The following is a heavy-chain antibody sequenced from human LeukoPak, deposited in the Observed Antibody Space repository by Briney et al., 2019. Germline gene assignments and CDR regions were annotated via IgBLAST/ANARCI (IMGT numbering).Heavy chain of an antibody. Sequence: ASVKVSCKASGYTFTGYYMHWVRQAPGQGLEWMGQINPNSGGTNYAQKFQGRVTMTRDTSISTAYMELSRPRSDDTAVYYCARQIGYYYDSSGYYFPAEFDYWGQGTLVTVSS. CDR3: ARQIGYYYDSSGYYFPAEFDY. J-gene: IGHJ4*02. V-gene: IGHV1-2*06. CDR1: GYTFTGYY. D-gene: IGHD3-22*01. CDR2: INPNSGGT.